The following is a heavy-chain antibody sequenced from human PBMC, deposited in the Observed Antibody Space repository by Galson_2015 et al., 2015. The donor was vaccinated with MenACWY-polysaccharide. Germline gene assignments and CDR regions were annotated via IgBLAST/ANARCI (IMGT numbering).Heavy chain of an antibody. CDR2: IYWDGIE. D-gene: IGHD3-16*02. CDR1: GFSLATNGVG. Sequence: PALVTPTPTLTLTCTVSGFSLATNGVGVGWIRQPPGKALEWLGNIYWDGIERYSPALETRLTIRKETSKNQLVLTMTNMDPVDTATYYCAHRTTFGGLIARFDYWGQGTLVTVSS. J-gene: IGHJ4*02. CDR3: AHRTTFGGLIARFDY. V-gene: IGHV2-5*02.